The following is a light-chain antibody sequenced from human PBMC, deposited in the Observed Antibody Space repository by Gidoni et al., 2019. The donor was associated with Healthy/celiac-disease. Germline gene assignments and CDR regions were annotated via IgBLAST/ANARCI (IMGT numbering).Light chain of an antibody. CDR3: QQCYSTPYT. CDR2: AAS. V-gene: IGKV1-39*01. Sequence: QMNQSPSSLSASVGDRVTITCRASQSISSYLNWYQQKPGKAPKLLIYAASSLQSGVPPRFSGSGSGTDFTLTISSLQPEDFATYYCQQCYSTPYTFGQGTKLEIK. CDR1: QSISSY. J-gene: IGKJ2*01.